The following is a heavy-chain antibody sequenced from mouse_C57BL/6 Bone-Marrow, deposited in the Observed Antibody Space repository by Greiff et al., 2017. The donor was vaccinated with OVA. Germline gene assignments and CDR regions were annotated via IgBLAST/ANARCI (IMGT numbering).Heavy chain of an antibody. V-gene: IGHV5-6*02. CDR1: GFTFSSYG. D-gene: IGHD2-5*01. Sequence: EVKLMESGGDLVKPGGSLKLSCAASGFTFSSYGMSWVRQTPDKRLEWVATISSGGGYTYYPDSVKGRFTISRDNAKNTLYLQMSSLKSEDTAMYYCARRYSNYPGYFDYWGQGTTLTVSS. CDR2: ISSGGGYT. CDR3: ARRYSNYPGYFDY. J-gene: IGHJ2*01.